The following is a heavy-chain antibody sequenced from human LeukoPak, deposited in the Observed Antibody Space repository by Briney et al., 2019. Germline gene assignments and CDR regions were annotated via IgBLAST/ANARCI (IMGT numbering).Heavy chain of an antibody. Sequence: SETLSLTCTVSNGSINTYYWSWIRQPPGKGLEWIGYIYYSGSTNYNPSLKSRVTISVDTSKNQFSLKLSPVTAADTAVYYCARGRYQLSPWGQGTLVAVSS. CDR1: NGSINTYY. J-gene: IGHJ5*02. CDR3: ARGRYQLSP. CDR2: IYYSGST. D-gene: IGHD2-2*01. V-gene: IGHV4-59*01.